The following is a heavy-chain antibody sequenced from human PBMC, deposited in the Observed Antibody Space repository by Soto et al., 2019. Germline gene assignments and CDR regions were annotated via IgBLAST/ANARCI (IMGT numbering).Heavy chain of an antibody. Sequence: EVPLLESGGGLVQPGGSLRLSCAASGFTFSSDAMRWVRQAPVKGLEWVSAISGSGDSTDYADTVKGRFTISRDNSKNTLYLQMNSLRAEDTAVYYCARRGSGSYYDYWGQGTLVTVSS. CDR3: ARRGSGSYYDY. CDR2: ISGSGDST. D-gene: IGHD1-26*01. CDR1: GFTFSSDA. J-gene: IGHJ4*02. V-gene: IGHV3-23*01.